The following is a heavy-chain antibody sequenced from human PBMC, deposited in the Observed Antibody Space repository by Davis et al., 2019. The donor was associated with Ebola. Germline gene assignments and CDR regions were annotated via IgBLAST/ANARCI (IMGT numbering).Heavy chain of an antibody. CDR1: GFTFSTYA. D-gene: IGHD3-22*01. CDR3: AKDLEWGDSSGYSWDY. CDR2: ISGSGAYT. J-gene: IGHJ4*02. Sequence: PGGSLRLSCAASGFTFSTYAMSWVRQAPGKGLEWVSAISGSGAYTYYADSVKGRFTTSRYNFKNTLYLQMNSLRAEDTAVYYCAKDLEWGDSSGYSWDYWGQGTLVTVSS. V-gene: IGHV3-23*01.